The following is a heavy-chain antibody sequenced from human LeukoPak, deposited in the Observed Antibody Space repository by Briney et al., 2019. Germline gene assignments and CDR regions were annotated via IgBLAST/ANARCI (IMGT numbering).Heavy chain of an antibody. Sequence: GGSLRLSCAASGFTFSSYWMSWVRQAPGKGLEWVANIKQDGSEKYYVDSVKGRFTISRDNSKNTLYLQMNSLRAEDTAVYYCAKRTAAASNSDAFDIWGQGTMVTVSS. CDR2: IKQDGSEK. CDR3: AKRTAAASNSDAFDI. CDR1: GFTFSSYW. D-gene: IGHD6-13*01. V-gene: IGHV3-7*01. J-gene: IGHJ3*02.